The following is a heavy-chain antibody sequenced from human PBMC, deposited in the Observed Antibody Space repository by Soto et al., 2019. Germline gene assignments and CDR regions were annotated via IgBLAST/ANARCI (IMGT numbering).Heavy chain of an antibody. D-gene: IGHD3-3*01. V-gene: IGHV3-11*04. CDR1: GFTFSDYY. CDR2: ISNSGSNT. CDR3: ARDRYSYYDFWSGSLPYYYYGMDV. Sequence: PGGSLRLSCAASGFTFSDYYMSWIRQAPGKGLEWVSYISNSGSNTYYADSVKGRFTISRDNAKNSLYLQMNSLRAEDTAVYYCARDRYSYYDFWSGSLPYYYYGMDVWGQGTTVTVSS. J-gene: IGHJ6*02.